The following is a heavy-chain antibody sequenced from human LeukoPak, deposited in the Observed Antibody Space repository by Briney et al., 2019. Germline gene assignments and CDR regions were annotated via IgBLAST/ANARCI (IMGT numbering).Heavy chain of an antibody. D-gene: IGHD4-17*01. CDR2: INLSGST. Sequence: SETLSLTCAVYGGSFSYYYWIWIRQPPGKELEWIGEINLSGSTNYNPSLKSRVTISVDTSKNQFSLRLRSVTAADTAVYYCARRGDGDYSTRYFDLWGRGTLVTVSS. J-gene: IGHJ2*01. CDR3: ARRGDGDYSTRYFDL. V-gene: IGHV4-34*01. CDR1: GGSFSYYY.